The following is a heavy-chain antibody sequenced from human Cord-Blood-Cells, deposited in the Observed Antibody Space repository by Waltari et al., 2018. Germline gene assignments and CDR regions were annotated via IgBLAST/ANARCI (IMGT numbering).Heavy chain of an antibody. CDR2: INPNSGGT. J-gene: IGHJ5*02. Sequence: QVQLVQSGAAVKKPGASVKVSCKASGYTFTGYYMHWVRQAPGQWLEWMGRINPNSGGTNYAQKFQGRVTMTRDTSISTAYMELSRLRSDDTAVYYCARGHYGDYWVFDPWGQGTLVTVSS. D-gene: IGHD4-17*01. CDR3: ARGHYGDYWVFDP. CDR1: GYTFTGYY. V-gene: IGHV1-2*06.